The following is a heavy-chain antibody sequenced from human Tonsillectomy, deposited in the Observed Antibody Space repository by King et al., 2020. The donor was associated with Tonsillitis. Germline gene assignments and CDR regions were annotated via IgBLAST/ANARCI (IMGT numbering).Heavy chain of an antibody. CDR1: GGSISSSSYY. D-gene: IGHD5-18*01. CDR3: ARGYSYDGNYMDV. CDR2: IYYSGST. Sequence: LQLQESGPGLVKPSETLSLTCTVSGGSISSSSYYWGWIRQPPGKGLEWIGSIYYSGSTYYNPSLKSRVTISVDTSKNQFSLKLSSVTAADTAVYYCARGYSYDGNYMDVWGKGTTVTVSS. V-gene: IGHV4-39*01. J-gene: IGHJ6*03.